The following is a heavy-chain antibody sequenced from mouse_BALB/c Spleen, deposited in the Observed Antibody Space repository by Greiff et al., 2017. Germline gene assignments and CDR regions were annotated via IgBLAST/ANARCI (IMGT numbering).Heavy chain of an antibody. J-gene: IGHJ2*01. Sequence: VQGVESGGGLVKPGGSLKLSCAASGFTFSSYAMSWVRQSPEKRLEWVAEISSGGSYTYYPDTVTGRFTISRDNAKNTLYLEMSSLRSEDTAMYYCARWATAGVDYWGQGTTLTVSS. V-gene: IGHV5-9-4*01. CDR3: ARWATAGVDY. CDR2: ISSGGSYT. CDR1: GFTFSSYA. D-gene: IGHD1-2*01.